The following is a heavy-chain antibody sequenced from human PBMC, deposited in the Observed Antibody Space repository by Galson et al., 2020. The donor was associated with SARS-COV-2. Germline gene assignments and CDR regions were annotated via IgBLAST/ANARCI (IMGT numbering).Heavy chain of an antibody. CDR1: GFTYNDFW. CDR3: SREGWQGGY. CDR2: IKGDGSET. Sequence: GGSLRLSCEVSGFTYNDFWMSWFRQAPGKGLEWVANIKGDGSETNYADFVKGRFSISRDNAANSLYLQMNSLRVEDSAVYYCSREGWQGGYWGQGTRVTVSS. V-gene: IGHV3-7*01. D-gene: IGHD6-19*01. J-gene: IGHJ4*02.